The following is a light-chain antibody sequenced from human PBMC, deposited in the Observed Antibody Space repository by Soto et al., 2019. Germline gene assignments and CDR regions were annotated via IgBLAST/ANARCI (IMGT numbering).Light chain of an antibody. CDR2: GAS. CDR1: QSVSSTY. CDR3: QRYDISPFP. J-gene: IGKJ2*01. Sequence: EIVLTQSPGTLSLSPGERATLSCRASQSVSSTYLAWYQQKPGQAPRLLIYGASSRATGIPDRFSGSGSGTAFTLTITIVEPEDFAVYYCQRYDISPFPFGQGTKLEFK. V-gene: IGKV3-20*01.